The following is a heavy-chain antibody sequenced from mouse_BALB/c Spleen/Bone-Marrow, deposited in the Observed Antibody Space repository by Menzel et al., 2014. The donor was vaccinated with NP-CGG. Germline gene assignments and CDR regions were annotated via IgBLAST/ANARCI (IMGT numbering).Heavy chain of an antibody. CDR3: ARDGYGAMDY. Sequence: VQLQQSTAELARPGASVKMSCKASGYTFTSYMMHWVKQRPGQGLEWIGYINPSSGYTEYNQKFKDKTTSTADKSSSTAYMQLSSLTSEDSAVYYGARDGYGAMDYWGQGTSVTVSS. D-gene: IGHD2-2*01. CDR2: INPSSGYT. J-gene: IGHJ4*01. CDR1: GYTFTSYM. V-gene: IGHV1-4*02.